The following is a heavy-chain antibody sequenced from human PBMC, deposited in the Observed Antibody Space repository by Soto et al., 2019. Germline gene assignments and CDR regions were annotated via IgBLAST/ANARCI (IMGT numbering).Heavy chain of an antibody. D-gene: IGHD4-17*01. CDR3: IRRGDYANDAFDI. CDR1: GFTFSGYA. Sequence: HPGGSLRLSCAASGFTFSGYAMHWVRQASGKGLEWVGRIGSKANSYATEYAASLKGRFTISRDDSKNTAYLQMNSLKTEDTAVYYCIRRGDYANDAFDIWGQGTMVTVSS. CDR2: IGSKANSYAT. V-gene: IGHV3-73*01. J-gene: IGHJ3*02.